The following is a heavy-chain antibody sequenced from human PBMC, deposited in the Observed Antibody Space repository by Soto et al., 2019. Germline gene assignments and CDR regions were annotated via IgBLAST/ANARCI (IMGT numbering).Heavy chain of an antibody. J-gene: IGHJ6*01. CDR2: ISYDGSNK. CDR3: ARDMGIVVVVAASPSYYGMDV. Sequence: QVQLVESGGGVVQPGRSLRLSCAASGFTFSSYAMHWVRQAPGKGLEWVAVISYDGSNKYYADSVKGRFTISRDNSKNTLYLQMNSLRAEDTAVYYCARDMGIVVVVAASPSYYGMDVW. CDR1: GFTFSSYA. D-gene: IGHD2-15*01. V-gene: IGHV3-30-3*01.